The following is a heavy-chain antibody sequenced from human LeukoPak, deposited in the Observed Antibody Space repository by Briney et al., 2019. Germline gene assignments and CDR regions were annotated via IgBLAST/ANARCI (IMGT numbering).Heavy chain of an antibody. CDR3: ARGYCSSTSCSREYYFDY. CDR2: IYPGDSDT. D-gene: IGHD2-2*01. Sequence: HGESLKISCKGSGYSFTSYWIGWVRQMPGKGLEWMGIIYPGDSDTRYSPSFQGQVTISADKSISTAYLQWSSLKASDTAMYYCARGYCSSTSCSREYYFDYWGQGTLVTVSS. V-gene: IGHV5-51*01. J-gene: IGHJ4*02. CDR1: GYSFTSYW.